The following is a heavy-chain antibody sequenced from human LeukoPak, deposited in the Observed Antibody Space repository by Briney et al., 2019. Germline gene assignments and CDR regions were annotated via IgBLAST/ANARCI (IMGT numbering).Heavy chain of an antibody. CDR3: TRVNLRGSNYNWFDP. Sequence: GASVKVSCKTSGGTLLSHTFSWVRQAPGQGLEWMGKITPVINIANYAQTFQGRVSIYADKSTTTVYMDLSGLRPDDTAVYYCTRVNLRGSNYNWFDPWGQGTRVTVSS. CDR1: GGTLLSHT. V-gene: IGHV1-69*02. CDR2: ITPVINIA. D-gene: IGHD1-26*01. J-gene: IGHJ5*02.